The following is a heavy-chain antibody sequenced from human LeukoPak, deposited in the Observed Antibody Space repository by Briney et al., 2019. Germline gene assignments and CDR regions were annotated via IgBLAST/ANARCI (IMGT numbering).Heavy chain of an antibody. D-gene: IGHD3-9*01. Sequence: GGSLRLSCAASGFTFSNYAMTWVRQAPGRGLEWVSASTGSGRTTYYADSVMGRFTISRDNSKNTLYLQMNSLRAEDTAVYYCARADDILTGLFDYWGQGTLVTVSS. J-gene: IGHJ4*02. CDR2: STGSGRTT. CDR3: ARADDILTGLFDY. V-gene: IGHV3-23*01. CDR1: GFTFSNYA.